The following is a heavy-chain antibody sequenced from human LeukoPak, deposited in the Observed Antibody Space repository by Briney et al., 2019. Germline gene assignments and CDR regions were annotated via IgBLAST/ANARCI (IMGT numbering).Heavy chain of an antibody. CDR2: IKQDGSNK. Sequence: PGGSLRLSCAASGFTFTGYWMSWVRQAPGKGLEWVANIKQDGSNKYYVDSVKGRFTISRDNARNSLYLEMSSLRAEDTALHYCARHGGSLDYWGQGTLVTVSS. V-gene: IGHV3-7*03. J-gene: IGHJ4*02. D-gene: IGHD3-16*01. CDR3: ARHGGSLDY. CDR1: GFTFTGYW.